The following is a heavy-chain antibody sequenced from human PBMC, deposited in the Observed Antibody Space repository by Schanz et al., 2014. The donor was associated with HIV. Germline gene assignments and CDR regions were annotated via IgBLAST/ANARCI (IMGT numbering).Heavy chain of an antibody. J-gene: IGHJ4*02. D-gene: IGHD6-19*01. CDR2: LFGSNE. CDR1: GFSSSNSV. V-gene: IGHV3-30*04. CDR3: AKDGSSSGWVVGDY. Sequence: QAQLVESGGGVVQPGGSLRLSCAASGFSSSNSVIHWVRQAPGKGLEWVAALFGSNEHYKESVKGRFTVSGDNRGNMVFLQMNSLRRDDTAVYYCAKDGSSSGWVVGDYWGQGTQVTVSS.